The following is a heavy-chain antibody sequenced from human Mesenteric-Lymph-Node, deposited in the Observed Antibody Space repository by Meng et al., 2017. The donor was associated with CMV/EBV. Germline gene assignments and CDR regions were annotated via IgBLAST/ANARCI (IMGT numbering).Heavy chain of an antibody. Sequence: SETLSLTCTVSGGSITSYYWSWVRQPPGKGLEWIGYIYYTGTTNYNPSLKSRLTISVDTSKNQFSLRLTSVTAADSAVYYCAREAGAGSFDIWGQGTLVTV. V-gene: IGHV4-59*01. J-gene: IGHJ3*02. CDR3: AREAGAGSFDI. CDR2: IYYTGTT. CDR1: GGSITSYY. D-gene: IGHD4/OR15-4a*01.